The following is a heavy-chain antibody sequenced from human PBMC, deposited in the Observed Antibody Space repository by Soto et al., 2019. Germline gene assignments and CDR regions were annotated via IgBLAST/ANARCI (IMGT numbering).Heavy chain of an antibody. Sequence: EASVKVSCKASGYTFTSYGISWVRQAPGQGLEWMGWISAYNGNTNYAQKLQGRVTMTTDTSTSTAYMELRSLRSDDTAVYYCARDSGYYGSGSYYQEDYWGQGTLVTVSS. V-gene: IGHV1-18*01. J-gene: IGHJ4*02. CDR1: GYTFTSYG. D-gene: IGHD3-10*01. CDR3: ARDSGYYGSGSYYQEDY. CDR2: ISAYNGNT.